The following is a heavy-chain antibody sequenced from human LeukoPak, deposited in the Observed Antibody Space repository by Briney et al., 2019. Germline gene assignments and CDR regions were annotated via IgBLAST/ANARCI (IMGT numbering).Heavy chain of an antibody. CDR2: ISGSGGST. CDR1: GFTFSSYT. V-gene: IGHV3-23*01. J-gene: IGHJ6*02. D-gene: IGHD6-19*01. CDR3: AKVPGIAVAGTPYYYYGMDV. Sequence: PGGSLRLSCAASGFTFSSYTMNWVRQAPGKGLEWVSAISGSGGSTYYADSVKGRFTISRDNSKNTLYLQMNSLRAEDTAVYYCAKVPGIAVAGTPYYYYGMDVWGQGTKVTASS.